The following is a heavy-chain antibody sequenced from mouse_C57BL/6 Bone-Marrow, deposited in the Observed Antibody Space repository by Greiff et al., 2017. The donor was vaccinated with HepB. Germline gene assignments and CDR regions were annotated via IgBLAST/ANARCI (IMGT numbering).Heavy chain of an antibody. Sequence: EVQGVESGGGLVQPGGSMKLSCAASGFTFSDAWMDWVRQSPEKGLEWVAEIRNKANNHATYYAESVKGRFTISRDDSKSSVYLQMNSLRAEDTGIYYCTSTEYFDVWGTGTTVTVSS. J-gene: IGHJ1*03. CDR2: IRNKANNHAT. V-gene: IGHV6-6*01. CDR3: TSTEYFDV. CDR1: GFTFSDAW.